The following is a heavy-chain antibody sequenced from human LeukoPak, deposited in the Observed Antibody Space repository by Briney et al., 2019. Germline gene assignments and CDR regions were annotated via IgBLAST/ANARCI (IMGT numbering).Heavy chain of an antibody. Sequence: ASVKVSCKASGYTFTSYDINWVRQATGQGLEWMGWMNPNSGNTGYAQKFQGRVTMTRNTSISTAYMELSSLRSEGTAVYYCARGTPKPLVVPAAIEPKQKREPYYYYGMDVWGQGTTVTVSS. J-gene: IGHJ6*02. CDR3: ARGTPKPLVVPAAIEPKQKREPYYYYGMDV. V-gene: IGHV1-8*01. CDR1: GYTFTSYD. CDR2: MNPNSGNT. D-gene: IGHD2-2*01.